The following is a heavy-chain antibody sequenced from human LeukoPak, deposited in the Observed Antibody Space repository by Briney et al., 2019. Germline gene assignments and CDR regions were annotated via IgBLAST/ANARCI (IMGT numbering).Heavy chain of an antibody. V-gene: IGHV1-2*02. J-gene: IGHJ3*02. CDR1: GYTFTGYY. Sequence: ASVKVSCKASGYTFTGYYMHWVRQAPGQGLEWMGWMNPNSGNTGYAQKFQGRVTMTTDTSTGTAYMELRSLRSDDTAVYYCARHRLHRLYYDSSGYYHAAFDIWGQGTMVTVSS. CDR2: MNPNSGNT. CDR3: ARHRLHRLYYDSSGYYHAAFDI. D-gene: IGHD3-22*01.